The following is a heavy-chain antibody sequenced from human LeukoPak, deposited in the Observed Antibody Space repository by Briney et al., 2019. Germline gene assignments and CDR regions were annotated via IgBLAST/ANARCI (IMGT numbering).Heavy chain of an antibody. D-gene: IGHD6-13*01. CDR3: ERDRGAAAGILDY. Sequence: SETLSLTCTVSGYSISSGYYWGWIRQPPGMGLEWIGSVYHSVSTDYNRSLKRRVTISLVPSKNQFSLKLRSVTATDKVVYYCERDRGAAAGILDYWGQGTLVSVS. CDR1: GYSISSGYY. V-gene: IGHV4-38-2*02. CDR2: VYHSVST. J-gene: IGHJ4*02.